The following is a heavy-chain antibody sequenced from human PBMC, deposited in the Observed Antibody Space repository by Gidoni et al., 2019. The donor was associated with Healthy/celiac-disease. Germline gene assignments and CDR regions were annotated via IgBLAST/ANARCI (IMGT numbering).Heavy chain of an antibody. D-gene: IGHD2-15*01. CDR2: ISSNGGST. J-gene: IGHJ4*02. V-gene: IGHV3-64D*06. Sequence: EVQLVESGGGLVQPGGSLRLSCSASGFTFSSYAMHWVRQALGQGLEYVSAISSNGGSTYYADAVKGRFTISRDNSKNTLYLQMSSLRAEDTAVYYCVKEHPGYCSGGSCYSGYFDYWGQGTLVTVSS. CDR3: VKEHPGYCSGGSCYSGYFDY. CDR1: GFTFSSYA.